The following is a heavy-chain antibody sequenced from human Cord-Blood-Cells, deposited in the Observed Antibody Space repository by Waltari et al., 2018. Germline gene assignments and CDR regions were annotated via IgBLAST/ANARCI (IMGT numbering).Heavy chain of an antibody. Sequence: QVQLQQWGAGLLKPSETLSLTCAVYGGSFSGYYWSWIRQPPGKGLEWIGEINHSGSTNYNPSLKSRVTISVDTSENQFSLKLSSVTAADTAVYYCARAPDIVVVPAADAFDIWGQGTMVTVSS. J-gene: IGHJ3*02. CDR2: INHSGST. CDR3: ARAPDIVVVPAADAFDI. D-gene: IGHD2-2*01. V-gene: IGHV4-34*01. CDR1: GGSFSGYY.